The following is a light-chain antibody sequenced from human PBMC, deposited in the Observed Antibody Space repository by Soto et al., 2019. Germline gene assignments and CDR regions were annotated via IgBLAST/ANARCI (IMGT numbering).Light chain of an antibody. J-gene: IGLJ1*01. CDR1: SSDVGGYNY. V-gene: IGLV2-11*01. Sequence: QSVLTQPRSVSGSPGQSLTISCTGTSSDVGGYNYVSWYQQHPGKVPKLMIYDVTKRPSGVPDRFSGSKSGNTASLTISGLQSEDKADYCCSHAGSYTYVFGTGTKVTVL. CDR2: DVT. CDR3: CSHAGSYTYV.